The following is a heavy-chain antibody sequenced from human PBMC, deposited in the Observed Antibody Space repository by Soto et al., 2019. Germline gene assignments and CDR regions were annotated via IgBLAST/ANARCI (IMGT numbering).Heavy chain of an antibody. CDR2: ISSSSSYA. CDR1: GFTFSSYS. Sequence: GGSLRLSCAASGFTFSSYSMNWVRQAPGKGLEWVSSISSSSSYAYYADSVKGRFTISRDNAKNSLYLQMNSLRAEDTAVYYCARLRFLEWLVPPPYGMDVWGQGTTVTVSS. J-gene: IGHJ6*02. D-gene: IGHD3-3*01. CDR3: ARLRFLEWLVPPPYGMDV. V-gene: IGHV3-21*01.